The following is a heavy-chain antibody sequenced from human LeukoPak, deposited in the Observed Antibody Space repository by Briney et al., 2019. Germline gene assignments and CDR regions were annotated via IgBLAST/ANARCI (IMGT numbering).Heavy chain of an antibody. Sequence: SQTLSLTCTVSGGSISSGDYYWRWLRQPPGKGLEWLGYIYYSGSTYYNPSLKSRVTISVDTSKNQFSLKLSSVTAADTAVYYCARYSGSQNGFDPWGQGTLVTVSS. J-gene: IGHJ5*02. CDR3: ARYSGSQNGFDP. CDR1: GGSISSGDYY. CDR2: IYYSGST. V-gene: IGHV4-30-4*08. D-gene: IGHD2-15*01.